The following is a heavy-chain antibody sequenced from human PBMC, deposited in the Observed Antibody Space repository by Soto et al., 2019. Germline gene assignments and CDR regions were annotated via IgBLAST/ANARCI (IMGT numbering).Heavy chain of an antibody. Sequence: QVQLVQSGAEVKKPGSSVKVSCKAYGDTFSSYAINWVRQAPGQGLEWIGGIIPMFGTANYAQKFKGRVTITAGESTSTVYMELSSLRSEDTAVYYCARVGPAHYYDSSGYYSPLDYWGQGTLVTVSS. CDR3: ARVGPAHYYDSSGYYSPLDY. CDR1: GDTFSSYA. CDR2: IIPMFGTA. J-gene: IGHJ4*02. D-gene: IGHD3-22*01. V-gene: IGHV1-69*01.